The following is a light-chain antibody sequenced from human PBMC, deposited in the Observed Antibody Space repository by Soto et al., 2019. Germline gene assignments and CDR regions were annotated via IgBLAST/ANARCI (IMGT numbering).Light chain of an antibody. J-gene: IGKJ4*01. CDR1: QGISSY. CDR2: AAS. CDR3: QQLSRYPLT. V-gene: IGKV1-9*01. Sequence: DIQLTQSPSFLSASVGDRVTITCRASQGISSYLAWYQQKPGKAPKLLIYAASTLQSGVPSRFSGSVSGTEFTLTISSLQPEDFATYYCQQLSRYPLTFGGGPKVEIK.